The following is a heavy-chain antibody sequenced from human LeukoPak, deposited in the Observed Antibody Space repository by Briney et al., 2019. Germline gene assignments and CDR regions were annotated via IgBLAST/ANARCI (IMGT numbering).Heavy chain of an antibody. J-gene: IGHJ5*02. D-gene: IGHD5-18*01. CDR3: ARDRIQLSPRNLGSWTT. CDR1: GYIFTSYG. V-gene: IGHV1-18*01. Sequence: ASVKVSCKASGYIFTSYGISWVRQAPGQGLEWMGWISAYNGNTNYAQKLQGRVTMTTDTSTSTAYMELRSLRSDDTAVYYCARDRIQLSPRNLGSWTTWGQGTLVTVSS. CDR2: ISAYNGNT.